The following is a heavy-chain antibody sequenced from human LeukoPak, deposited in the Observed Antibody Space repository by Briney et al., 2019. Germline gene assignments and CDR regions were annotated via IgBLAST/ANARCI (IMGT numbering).Heavy chain of an antibody. J-gene: IGHJ6*02. V-gene: IGHV4-59*08. CDR3: ASGSGYSYGYYYYGMDD. Sequence: SETLSLTCTVSGGSISSYYWSWFRQPPGKGLEWIGYIYYSGSTNYNPSLKSRVTISVDTSKNQFSLKLSSVTAADTAVYYCASGSGYSYGYYYYGMDDWGQGTTVTVSS. D-gene: IGHD5-18*01. CDR2: IYYSGST. CDR1: GGSISSYY.